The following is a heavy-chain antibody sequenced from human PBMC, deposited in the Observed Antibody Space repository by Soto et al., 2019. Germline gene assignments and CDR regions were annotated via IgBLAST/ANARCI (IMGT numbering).Heavy chain of an antibody. V-gene: IGHV3-30*03. D-gene: IGHD5-18*01. CDR3: ARAGDTAMGTHELGAFDI. Sequence: QVQLVESGGGVVQPGRSLRLSCAASGFTFSSYGMHWVRQAPGKGLEWVAVISYDGSNKYYADSVKGRFTISRDNSKNTLYLQMNSLRAEDTAVYYCARAGDTAMGTHELGAFDIWGQGTMVTVSS. CDR2: ISYDGSNK. J-gene: IGHJ3*02. CDR1: GFTFSSYG.